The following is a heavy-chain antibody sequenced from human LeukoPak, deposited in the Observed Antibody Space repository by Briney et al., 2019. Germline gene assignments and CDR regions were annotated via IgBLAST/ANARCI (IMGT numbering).Heavy chain of an antibody. V-gene: IGHV3-13*01. Sequence: QPGGFLRLSCAASGFTFSSYDMHWVRQPTGKGLEWVSAIGTAGDTYYSHSVKGRFTISRENAKNSLYLHMNSLSAGDTAVYFCARGHMLTGYYNFAWFDPWGQGTLVTVSS. D-gene: IGHD3-9*01. CDR3: ARGHMLTGYYNFAWFDP. CDR1: GFTFSSYD. CDR2: IGTAGDT. J-gene: IGHJ5*02.